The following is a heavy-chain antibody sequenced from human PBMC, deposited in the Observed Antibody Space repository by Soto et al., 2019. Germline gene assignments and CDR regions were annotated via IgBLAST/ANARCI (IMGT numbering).Heavy chain of an antibody. CDR2: INAGNGNT. Sequence: QVPLVQSGAEVKKPGASVKVSCKASGYIFSNYAIHWVRQAPGQRLEWMGWINAGNGNTKYSQNFQGRVTITRDTSANTAYMEVSSLRSEDTAFYYCARSTRGYSDYDSIDYWGQGTLVTVSS. V-gene: IGHV1-3*01. CDR3: ARSTRGYSDYDSIDY. J-gene: IGHJ4*02. D-gene: IGHD5-12*01. CDR1: GYIFSNYA.